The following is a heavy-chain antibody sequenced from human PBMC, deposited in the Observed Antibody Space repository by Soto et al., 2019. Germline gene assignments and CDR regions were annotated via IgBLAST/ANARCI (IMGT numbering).Heavy chain of an antibody. CDR1: GDCFSSGSYC. CDR3: ARTNSRGEWAAWY. Sequence: ASLSRPCTVSGDCFSSGSYCWNWIRQSPGKGLEWIGYIYYSGTTNYNPSLKSRVTLSVDTSKNQFSLNLGSVSAADTAVYYCARTNSRGEWAAWYWGQGILVTVSS. D-gene: IGHD3-22*01. J-gene: IGHJ4*02. V-gene: IGHV4-61*01. CDR2: IYYSGTT.